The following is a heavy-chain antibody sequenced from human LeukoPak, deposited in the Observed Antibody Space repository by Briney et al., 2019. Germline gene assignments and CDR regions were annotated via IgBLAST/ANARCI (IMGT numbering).Heavy chain of an antibody. CDR3: ARREAVAGLPFDY. D-gene: IGHD6-19*01. Sequence: SKTLSLTCTVSGGSISSSSYYWGWIRQPPEKGLEWIGSIYYSGSTYYNPSLKSRVTISVDTSKNQFSLKLSSVTAADTAVYYCARREAVAGLPFDYWGQGTLVTVSS. J-gene: IGHJ4*02. V-gene: IGHV4-39*01. CDR2: IYYSGST. CDR1: GGSISSSSYY.